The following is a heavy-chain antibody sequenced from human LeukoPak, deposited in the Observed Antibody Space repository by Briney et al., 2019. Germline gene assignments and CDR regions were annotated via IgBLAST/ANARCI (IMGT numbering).Heavy chain of an antibody. CDR1: GYSFTSYW. CDR3: ARHWARGGGMLGLYCYYGMDV. CDR2: IYPGDSDT. D-gene: IGHD3-16*01. J-gene: IGHJ6*02. V-gene: IGHV5-51*01. Sequence: GESLKISCKGSGYSFTSYWIGWVRQMPGKGLEWMGIIYPGDSDTRYSPSFQGQVTISADKSISTAYLQWSSLKASDTAMYYCARHWARGGGMLGLYCYYGMDVWGQGTTVTVSS.